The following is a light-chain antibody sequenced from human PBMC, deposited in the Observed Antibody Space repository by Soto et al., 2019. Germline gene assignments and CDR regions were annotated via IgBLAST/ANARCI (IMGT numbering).Light chain of an antibody. V-gene: IGKV3-20*01. J-gene: IGKJ5*01. CDR3: QQYGSSPIT. CDR2: GAS. CDR1: HSVSSSY. Sequence: EIVLTHSQGTLSFSPLERHPLXSTASHSVSSSYLAWHQQKRGPAPMLLIDGASSRATGIADRFSGSGSGTVFTLTISRLEPEDFAVYYCQQYGSSPITFGQGTRLENK.